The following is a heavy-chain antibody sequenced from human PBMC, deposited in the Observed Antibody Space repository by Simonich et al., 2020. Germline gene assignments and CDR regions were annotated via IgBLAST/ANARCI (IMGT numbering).Heavy chain of an antibody. CDR3: AKEESYSSTSCYDAFDI. J-gene: IGHJ3*02. Sequence: EVQLLESGGGLVQPGGSLRLSCAASGFTFSSYAMSWVRQAPGMELEWVLVHGGSGGSTYYADSVNGRFTISRDNSKNTLYLQMNSLRAEDTAVYYCAKEESYSSTSCYDAFDIWGQGTMVTVSS. V-gene: IGHV3-23*01. CDR1: GFTFSSYA. CDR2: HGGSGGST. D-gene: IGHD2-2*01.